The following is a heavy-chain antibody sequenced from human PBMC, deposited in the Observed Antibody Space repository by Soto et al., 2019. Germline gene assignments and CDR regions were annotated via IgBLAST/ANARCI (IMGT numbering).Heavy chain of an antibody. CDR2: INPNSGGS. Sequence: QVQLVQSGAEVKKPGASVKVSCKASGYTFTGYYMHWVRQAPGQGLEWMGWINPNSGGSNYAQKFQGWVTMTRDTSISTAYMELSRLRSDDTAVYYCARDRAVTTRYFDLWGRGTLVTVSS. V-gene: IGHV1-2*04. CDR3: ARDRAVTTRYFDL. CDR1: GYTFTGYY. D-gene: IGHD4-17*01. J-gene: IGHJ2*01.